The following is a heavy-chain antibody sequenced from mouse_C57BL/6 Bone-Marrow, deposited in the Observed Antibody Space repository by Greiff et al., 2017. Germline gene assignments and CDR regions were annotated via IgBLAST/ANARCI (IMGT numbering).Heavy chain of an antibody. D-gene: IGHD1-1*01. Sequence: EVKVVESGGGLVKPGGSLKLSCAASGFTFSSYAMSWVRQTPEKRLEWVATISDGGSYTYYPDNVKGRFTISRDNAKNNLYLQMSHLKSEDTAMYYCAREVPYYYGSSPFDYWGQGTTLTVSS. CDR2: ISDGGSYT. CDR3: AREVPYYYGSSPFDY. V-gene: IGHV5-4*01. J-gene: IGHJ2*01. CDR1: GFTFSSYA.